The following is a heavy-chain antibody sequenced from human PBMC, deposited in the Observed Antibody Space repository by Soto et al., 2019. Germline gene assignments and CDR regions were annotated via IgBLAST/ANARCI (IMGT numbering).Heavy chain of an antibody. CDR2: FLYTGST. D-gene: IGHD3-10*01. V-gene: IGHV4-59*08. CDR3: ARHMYGSGSYYLDY. CDR1: GGSISSYY. Sequence: SETLSLTCSVSGGSISSYYWSWIRQPPGKGLEWIGYFLYTGSTNYNPSLKSRVTISVDTSKNQFSLKLSSVTAADTAVYYCARHMYGSGSYYLDYWGQGTLVTVSS. J-gene: IGHJ4*02.